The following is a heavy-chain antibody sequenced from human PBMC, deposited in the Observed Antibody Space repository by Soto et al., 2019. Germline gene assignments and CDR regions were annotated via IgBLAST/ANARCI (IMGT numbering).Heavy chain of an antibody. CDR3: ARGRQELRVIVVVVGARHFDY. CDR1: GGSISSSSYY. V-gene: IGHV4-39*01. D-gene: IGHD2-15*01. Sequence: QLQLQESGPGLVKPSETLSLTCTVSGGSISSSSYYWDWIRQPPGKGLEWIGSIYYSGSTYYNPYVKLRFTISGDTSMHQSPLQLRSVPDAEPAVYYCARGRQELRVIVVVVGARHFDYWGQGTLVTVSS. J-gene: IGHJ4*02. CDR2: IYYSGST.